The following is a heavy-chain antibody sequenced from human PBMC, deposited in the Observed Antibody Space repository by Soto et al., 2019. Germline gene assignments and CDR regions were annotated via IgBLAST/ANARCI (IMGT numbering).Heavy chain of an antibody. Sequence: PGGSLILSWAASGCTFSNYAMTWVRQAPGKGLEWVSSISVSDSGTFYADSVKGRFNITRDNFKNTLYLQMNSLRVEDTALYYCARGIAVAVPYYSGVDVWGPGATVTVSS. CDR2: ISVSDSGT. D-gene: IGHD6-19*01. V-gene: IGHV3-23*01. CDR3: ARGIAVAVPYYSGVDV. CDR1: GCTFSNYA. J-gene: IGHJ6*02.